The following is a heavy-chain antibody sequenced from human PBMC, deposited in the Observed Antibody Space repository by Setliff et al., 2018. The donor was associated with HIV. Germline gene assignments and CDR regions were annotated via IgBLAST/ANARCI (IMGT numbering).Heavy chain of an antibody. V-gene: IGHV4-59*01. CDR2: IYFTGSS. CDR1: GGSISTYY. Sequence: PSETLSLTCTVSGGSISTYYWSWIRQPPGKGLEWIGSIYFTGSSDNNPSLKSRVTLSVDTSKHQFSLKLSSVTAADTAVYYCARVPLSSPSRPGGYFDYWGQGTLVTVSS. J-gene: IGHJ4*02. D-gene: IGHD3-16*01. CDR3: ARVPLSSPSRPGGYFDY.